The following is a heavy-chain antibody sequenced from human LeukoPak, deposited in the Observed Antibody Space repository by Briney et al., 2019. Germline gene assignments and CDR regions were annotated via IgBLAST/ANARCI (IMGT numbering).Heavy chain of an antibody. CDR3: AKFNRREVDAFDI. CDR2: ISWNSGSI. D-gene: IGHD1-26*01. CDR1: GFTFDDYA. J-gene: IGHJ3*02. V-gene: IGHV3-9*01. Sequence: GGSLRLSCAASGFTFDDYAMHWVRQAPGKGLEWVSGISWNSGSIGYADSVKGRFTISRDNAKNSLYLQMNSLGAEDTALYYCAKFNRREVDAFDIWGQGTMVTVSS.